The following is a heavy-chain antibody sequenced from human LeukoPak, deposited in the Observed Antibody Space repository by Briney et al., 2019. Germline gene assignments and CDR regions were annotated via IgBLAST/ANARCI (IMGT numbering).Heavy chain of an antibody. CDR3: ARGTYYDILTGYRRRILGFEY. J-gene: IGHJ4*02. Sequence: PGGSLRLSCAASGFTFSSYAMHWVRQAPGKGLEWVAVISYDGSNKYYADSVKGRFTISRDNSKNTLYLQMNSLRAEDTAVYYCARGTYYDILTGYRRRILGFEYWGQGTLVTVSS. V-gene: IGHV3-30*04. CDR2: ISYDGSNK. CDR1: GFTFSSYA. D-gene: IGHD3-9*01.